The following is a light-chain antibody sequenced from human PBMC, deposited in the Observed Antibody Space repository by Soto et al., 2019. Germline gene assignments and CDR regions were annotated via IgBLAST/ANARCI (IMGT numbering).Light chain of an antibody. CDR3: QQYYKDPVT. CDR1: QDVNNS. Sequence: DIQMTQSPSSLSASIGDRVTITCQASQDVNNSLNWYQQKPRKAPNLLIYDVSNLGTGVPSRFSGSGSGTDFTFTISRLQPEDIGTYYCQQYYKDPVTFGQGTRLEI. J-gene: IGKJ5*01. CDR2: DVS. V-gene: IGKV1-33*01.